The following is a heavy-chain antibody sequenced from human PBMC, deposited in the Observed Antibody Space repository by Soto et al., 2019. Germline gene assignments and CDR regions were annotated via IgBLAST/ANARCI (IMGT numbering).Heavy chain of an antibody. CDR3: ARGSVGANFDY. V-gene: IGHV3-74*03. Sequence: EGQLVESGGGLVQPGGSLRLSCAASGITFISYWMHWVRQVPGKGLVWVAHINSDGSTTTYADSVKGRFTISRDNAKSTLDLQMNSLRAEATAVYYCARGSVGANFDYWGQGTLVTVSS. CDR1: GITFISYW. CDR2: INSDGSTT. J-gene: IGHJ4*02. D-gene: IGHD1-26*01.